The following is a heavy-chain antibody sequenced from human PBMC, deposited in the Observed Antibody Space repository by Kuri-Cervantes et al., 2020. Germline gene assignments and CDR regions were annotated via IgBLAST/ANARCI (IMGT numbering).Heavy chain of an antibody. CDR3: TRNRTTPFDY. D-gene: IGHD1-14*01. CDR2: IKSKADGGTT. J-gene: IGHJ4*02. CDR1: GFTFSNAW. V-gene: IGHV3-15*01. Sequence: GESLKISCAASGFTFSNAWMRWVRQAPGKGLEWVGRIKSKADGGTTDYAAPVKGRFTISRDDSKNIAYLQMNSLEIDDAAVYYCTRNRTTPFDYWGQGTLVTVSS.